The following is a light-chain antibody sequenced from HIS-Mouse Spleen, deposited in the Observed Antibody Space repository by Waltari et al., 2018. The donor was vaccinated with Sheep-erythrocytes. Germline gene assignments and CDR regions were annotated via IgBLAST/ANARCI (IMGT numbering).Light chain of an antibody. Sequence: PPSVSVSPGQTASITCPGDKLGDKYACWYQQKPGQPPLLVSYQDSKRPSGIPERFSGSNSGNTATLTISGTQAMDEADYYCQAWDSSIVVFGGGTKLTVL. V-gene: IGLV3-1*01. CDR3: QAWDSSIVV. CDR2: QDS. CDR1: KLGDKY. J-gene: IGLJ2*01.